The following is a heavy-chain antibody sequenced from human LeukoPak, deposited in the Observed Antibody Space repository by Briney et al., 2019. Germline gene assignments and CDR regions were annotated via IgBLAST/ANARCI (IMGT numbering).Heavy chain of an antibody. CDR2: IKQDGSEK. V-gene: IGHV3-7*01. CDR3: ARYASISGSRWLDP. J-gene: IGHJ5*02. Sequence: QPGGSLRISCAASGFTFSSYWVSWVRQAPGKGLEWVAHIKQDGSEKYYVDSVKGRFIISRDNAKNSLFLQMNSLRGEDTAVYYCARYASISGSRWLDPWGQGTLVTVSS. D-gene: IGHD3-22*01. CDR1: GFTFSSYW.